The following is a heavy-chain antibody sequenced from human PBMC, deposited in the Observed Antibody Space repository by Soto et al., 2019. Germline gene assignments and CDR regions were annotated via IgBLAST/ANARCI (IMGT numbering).Heavy chain of an antibody. Sequence: GGSLRLSCAASGFTFSSYWMHWVRQAPGKGLVWVSRINSDGSSTSYADSVKGRFTISRDNAKNTLYLQMNSLRAEDTAVYYCASLADTAMVPFDYWGQGTLVTVSS. CDR1: GFTFSSYW. CDR3: ASLADTAMVPFDY. D-gene: IGHD5-18*01. CDR2: INSDGSST. J-gene: IGHJ4*02. V-gene: IGHV3-74*01.